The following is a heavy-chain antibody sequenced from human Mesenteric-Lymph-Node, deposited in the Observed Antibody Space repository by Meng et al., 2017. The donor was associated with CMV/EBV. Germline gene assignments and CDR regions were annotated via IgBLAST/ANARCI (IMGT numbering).Heavy chain of an antibody. Sequence: GGSLRLSCAASGFTFRSYWMSWVRQAPGKGLEWVANIKQEEHEKYYVDSVKGRFTISRDNAKNSLYLQMNSLRADDTAVYYCASRGYSGYYFDAWGQGTLVTVSS. CDR3: ASRGYSGYYFDA. J-gene: IGHJ5*02. D-gene: IGHD5-12*01. CDR1: GFTFRSYW. CDR2: IKQEEHEK. V-gene: IGHV3-7*01.